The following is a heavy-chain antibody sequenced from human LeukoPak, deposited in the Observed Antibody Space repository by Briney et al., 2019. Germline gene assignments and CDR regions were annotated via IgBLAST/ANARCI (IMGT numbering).Heavy chain of an antibody. CDR2: INPNSGGT. J-gene: IGHJ3*02. D-gene: IGHD2-2*01. CDR3: ARVGYCSSISCHQGAFDI. Sequence: ASVKVSCKASGYTFTGYYMHWVRQAPGQGLEWMGWINPNSGGTNYAQKFQGRVTMTRDTSISTAYMELRSLRSEDTAVYYCARVGYCSSISCHQGAFDIWGQGTMVTVSS. V-gene: IGHV1-2*02. CDR1: GYTFTGYY.